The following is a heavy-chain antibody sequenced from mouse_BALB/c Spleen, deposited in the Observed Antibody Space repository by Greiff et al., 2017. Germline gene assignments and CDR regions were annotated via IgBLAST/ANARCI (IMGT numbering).Heavy chain of an antibody. D-gene: IGHD1-1*01. CDR1: GFTFSSFG. V-gene: IGHV5-17*02. J-gene: IGHJ4*01. CDR2: ISSGSSTI. CDR3: ARLLHYYAMDY. Sequence: EVQVVESGGGLVQPGGSRKLSCAASGFTFSSFGMHWVRQAPEKGLEWVAYISSGSSTIYYADTVKGRFTISRDNPKNTLFLQMTSLRSEDTAMYYCARLLHYYAMDYWGQGTSVTVSS.